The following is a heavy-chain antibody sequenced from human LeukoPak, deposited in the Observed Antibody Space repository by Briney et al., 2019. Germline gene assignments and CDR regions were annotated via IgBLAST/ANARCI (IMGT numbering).Heavy chain of an antibody. CDR3: ATAYDSSGYYYY. J-gene: IGHJ4*02. V-gene: IGHV1-24*01. D-gene: IGHD3-22*01. Sequence: ASVKVSCKVSGYTLTELSMHWVRLAPAKGIEWMGGFDPEDGETIYAQKFQGRVTMTEDTSTDTAYMELSSLRSEDTAVYYCATAYDSSGYYYYWGQGTLVTVSS. CDR2: FDPEDGET. CDR1: GYTLTELS.